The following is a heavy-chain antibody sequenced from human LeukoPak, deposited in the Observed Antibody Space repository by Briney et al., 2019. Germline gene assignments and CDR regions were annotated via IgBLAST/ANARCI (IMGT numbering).Heavy chain of an antibody. J-gene: IGHJ6*03. CDR2: INPNTGGT. CDR1: GYTFTGYY. V-gene: IGHV1-2*02. CDR3: ARVVDTAMVRYYYYYMDV. Sequence: ASVKVSCKASGYTFTGYYMHWVRQAPGQGLEGMGWINPNTGGTNYAQDFQGRVTMTTDTSITTAYMELSRLRSDDTAVYYCARVVDTAMVRYYYYYMDVWGKGTTVTVSS. D-gene: IGHD5-18*01.